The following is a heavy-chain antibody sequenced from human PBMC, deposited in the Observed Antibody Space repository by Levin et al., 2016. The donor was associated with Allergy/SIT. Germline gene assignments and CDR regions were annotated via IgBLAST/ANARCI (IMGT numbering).Heavy chain of an antibody. D-gene: IGHD3-10*01. V-gene: IGHV3-74*01. CDR3: VREDTGAFDI. CDR1: GFTFSSYW. Sequence: GGSLRLSCAASGFTFSSYWMHWVRQAPGKGLVWVSRIKSDGSSPIYADSVKGRFTISRDNAKNTLLLQMNNLSGDDTAVYYCVREDTGAFDIWGQGTMVTVSS. J-gene: IGHJ3*02. CDR2: IKSDGSSP.